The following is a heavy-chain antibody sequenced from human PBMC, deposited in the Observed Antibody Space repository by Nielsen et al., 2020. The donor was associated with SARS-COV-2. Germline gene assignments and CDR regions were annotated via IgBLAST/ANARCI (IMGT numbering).Heavy chain of an antibody. CDR1: GHTFTRYD. CDR2: IVVGSGNT. Sequence: SVKVSCKASGHTFTRYDIHWVRQATGQRLEWIGWIVVGSGNTNYAQKFQERVTITRDMSTSAAYMELSSLRSEDTAVYYCAAAEFGGVIVPKWGQGTLVTVSS. V-gene: IGHV1-58*02. CDR3: AAAEFGGVIVPK. D-gene: IGHD3-16*02. J-gene: IGHJ4*02.